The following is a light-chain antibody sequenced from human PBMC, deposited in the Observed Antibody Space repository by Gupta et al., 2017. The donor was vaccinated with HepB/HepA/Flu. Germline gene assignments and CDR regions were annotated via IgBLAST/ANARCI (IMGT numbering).Light chain of an antibody. CDR1: SSNIGSNY. J-gene: IGLJ2*01. CDR3: AAWDDSLSGVV. CDR2: RNN. V-gene: IGLV1-47*01. Sequence: QSVLTQPPSASGTPGQTVTIACSGSSSNIGSNYVYWYQQLLGTAPKVLIYRNNQRPSGVPDRFSGSKSGISASLAISGLRSEDEADYYCAAWDDSLSGVVFGGGTKLTVL.